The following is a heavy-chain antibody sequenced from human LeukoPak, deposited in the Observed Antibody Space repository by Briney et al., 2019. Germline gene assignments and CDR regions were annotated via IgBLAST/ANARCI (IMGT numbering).Heavy chain of an antibody. V-gene: IGHV3-33*06. Sequence: GRSLRLSCAASGFMFSRLGMQWVRQAPGEGLEWVAMIWHDGSVEEYADSVKGRFTISRDNSQDTLYLQMNSLRDDDTAVYYCAKEGDQFRGYLDAWGKGTTVTVSS. J-gene: IGHJ6*03. D-gene: IGHD3-16*01. CDR2: IWHDGSVE. CDR1: GFMFSRLG. CDR3: AKEGDQFRGYLDA.